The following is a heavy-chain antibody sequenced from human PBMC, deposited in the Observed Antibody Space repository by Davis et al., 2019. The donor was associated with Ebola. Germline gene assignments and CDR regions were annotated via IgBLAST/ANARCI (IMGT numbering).Heavy chain of an antibody. Sequence: GESLKISCVASGFTFSDYYMSWIRQAPGKGLEWVSYISSSSSYIYYADSVKGRFTISRDNAKNSLYLQMNSLRAEDTAVYYCARVLYSGSPHGTFWGQGTLVTVSS. D-gene: IGHD1-26*01. CDR3: ARVLYSGSPHGTF. V-gene: IGHV3-11*06. CDR1: GFTFSDYY. CDR2: ISSSSSYI. J-gene: IGHJ4*02.